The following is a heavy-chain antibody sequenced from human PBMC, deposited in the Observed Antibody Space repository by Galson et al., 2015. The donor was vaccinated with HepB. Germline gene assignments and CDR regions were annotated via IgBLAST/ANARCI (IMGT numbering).Heavy chain of an antibody. V-gene: IGHV1-18*01. CDR2: ISAYNGNT. CDR3: ARNRIAVAIVSPGAFDI. D-gene: IGHD6-19*01. CDR1: GYTFTSYG. Sequence: SVKVSCKASGYTFTSYGISWVRQAPGQGLEWMGWISAYNGNTNYAQKLQGRVTMTTDTSTSTAYMELRSLRSDDTAVYYCARNRIAVAIVSPGAFDIWGQGTMVTVSS. J-gene: IGHJ3*02.